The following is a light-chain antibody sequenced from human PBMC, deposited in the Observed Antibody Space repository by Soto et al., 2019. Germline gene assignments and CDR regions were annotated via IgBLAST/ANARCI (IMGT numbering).Light chain of an antibody. CDR2: EVS. V-gene: IGLV2-14*01. J-gene: IGLJ1*01. CDR1: SSDVGFYNY. Sequence: ALTQPASVSGSPGQSIAISCTGSSSDVGFYNYVSWYQQHPGEVPKLIIFEVSNRPSGVSNRFSGSKSGNTASLTISGLQAEDEAAYYCSSYTTSSTRVFGTGTKVTVL. CDR3: SSYTTSSTRV.